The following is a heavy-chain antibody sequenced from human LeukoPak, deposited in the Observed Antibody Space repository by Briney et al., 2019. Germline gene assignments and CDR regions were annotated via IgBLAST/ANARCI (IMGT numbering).Heavy chain of an antibody. Sequence: GGSLRLSCAASGFTFSTYGMHWVRQAPGKGLEWVAVIWYDSSNKYYADSVKGRFTVSRDNSKNTVWLQMNSLRVEDTALYYCGRDWSGRRIMDWGQGTLVTVSS. J-gene: IGHJ4*02. D-gene: IGHD3-3*01. CDR3: GRDWSGRRIMD. CDR2: IWYDSSNK. CDR1: GFTFSTYG. V-gene: IGHV3-33*08.